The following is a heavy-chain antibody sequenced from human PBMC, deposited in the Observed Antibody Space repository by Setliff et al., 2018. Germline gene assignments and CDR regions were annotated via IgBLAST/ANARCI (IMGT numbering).Heavy chain of an antibody. CDR1: GFTFSSYW. Sequence: PGGSLRLSCAASGFTFSSYWMSWVRQAPGKGLEWVANIKQDGSEKYYVDSVKGRFTISRDNAKNSLYLQMNSLRAEDTAVYCCARDGRTRYYYYYMDVWGKGTTVTVSS. V-gene: IGHV3-7*01. CDR2: IKQDGSEK. CDR3: ARDGRTRYYYYYMDV. J-gene: IGHJ6*03.